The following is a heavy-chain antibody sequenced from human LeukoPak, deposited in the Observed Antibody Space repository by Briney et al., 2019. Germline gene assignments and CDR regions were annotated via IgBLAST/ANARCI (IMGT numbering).Heavy chain of an antibody. J-gene: IGHJ4*02. D-gene: IGHD6-19*01. CDR2: MNPNSGNT. CDR1: GYTFTSYD. V-gene: IGHV1-8*01. CDR3: ARLPPGIAVAGGGY. Sequence: ASVKVSCKAFGYTFTSYDINWVRQATGQGLEWMGWMNPNSGNTGYAQKFQGRVTMTRNTSISTAYMELSSLRSEDTAVYYCARLPPGIAVAGGGYWGQGTLVTVSS.